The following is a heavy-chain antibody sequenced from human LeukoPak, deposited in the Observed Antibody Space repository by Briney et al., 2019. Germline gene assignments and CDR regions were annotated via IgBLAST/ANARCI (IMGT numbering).Heavy chain of an antibody. V-gene: IGHV1-2*02. CDR1: GYTFTGYY. CDR3: ARDGLLQEWLEGAFDI. J-gene: IGHJ3*02. CDR2: INPNSGGT. Sequence: ASVKVSCKASGYTFTGYYMHWVRQAPGQGLEWMGWINPNSGGTNYAQKFQGGVTMTRDTSISTAYMELSRLRSDDTAVYYCARDGLLQEWLEGAFDIWGQGTMVTVSS. D-gene: IGHD6-19*01.